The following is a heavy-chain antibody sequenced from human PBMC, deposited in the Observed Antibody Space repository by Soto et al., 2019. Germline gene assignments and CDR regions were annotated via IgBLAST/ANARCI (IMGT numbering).Heavy chain of an antibody. J-gene: IGHJ6*02. D-gene: IGHD2-15*01. Sequence: QVQLVQSGAEVKKPGSSVKVSCKASGGTFSSYAISWVRQAPGQGLEWMGGIIPIFGTANYAQKFQGRVTITADESTSTAYMELSSLRSEDTAVYYCARAYCSGGSCYSTTYYYYYGMDVWGQGTTVTVSS. CDR2: IIPIFGTA. CDR1: GGTFSSYA. V-gene: IGHV1-69*01. CDR3: ARAYCSGGSCYSTTYYYYYGMDV.